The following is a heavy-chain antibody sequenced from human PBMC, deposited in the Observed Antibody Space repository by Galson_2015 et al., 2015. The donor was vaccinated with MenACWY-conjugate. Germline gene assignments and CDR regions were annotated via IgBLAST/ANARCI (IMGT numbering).Heavy chain of an antibody. CDR2: INPGDSST. D-gene: IGHD1-26*01. J-gene: IGHJ6*02. V-gene: IGHV5-51*01. CDR1: GYSFTNYW. Sequence: QSGAEVKKPGESLQISCKGSGYSFTNYWIGWVRQMPGKGLEWMGLINPGDSSTRYSPPFQGQVTISADESINTAYLQWNSLQASDTAMYYCARHPPGGRGMDVWGQGTTVTVSS. CDR3: ARHPPGGRGMDV.